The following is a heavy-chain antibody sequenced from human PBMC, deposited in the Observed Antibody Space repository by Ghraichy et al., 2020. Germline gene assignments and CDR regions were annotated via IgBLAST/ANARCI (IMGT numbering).Heavy chain of an antibody. CDR1: GFTFNNYW. Sequence: GGSLRLSCAASGFTFNNYWMILFRQAPGKGLEWVAIIKQDESEKLYLDSVKGRFTISRDNAKNSLFLEMSSLRDEDTALYFCARGSGWISEYWGQGTLVTVSS. J-gene: IGHJ4*02. V-gene: IGHV3-7*03. CDR3: ARGSGWISEY. CDR2: IKQDESEK. D-gene: IGHD6-19*01.